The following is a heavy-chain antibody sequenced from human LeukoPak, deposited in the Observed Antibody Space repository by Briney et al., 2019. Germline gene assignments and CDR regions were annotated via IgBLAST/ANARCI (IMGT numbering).Heavy chain of an antibody. CDR3: ARGGVLRYFDWLMNFDY. J-gene: IGHJ4*02. CDR2: INPNSGNT. Sequence: GASVKVSCKASGYTLTSYDINWVRQATGQGLEWMGWINPNSGNTGYAQKFQGRVTMTRNTSISTAYMELSSLRSEDTAVYYCARGGVLRYFDWLMNFDYWGQGTLVTVSS. CDR1: GYTLTSYD. V-gene: IGHV1-8*01. D-gene: IGHD3-9*01.